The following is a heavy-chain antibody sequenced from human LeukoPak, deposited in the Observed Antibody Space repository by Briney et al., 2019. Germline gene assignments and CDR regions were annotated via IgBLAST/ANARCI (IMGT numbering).Heavy chain of an antibody. Sequence: GGSLRLSCAASGFTFSSYEMNWVRQAPGKGLEWVSYISSSGSTIYYADSVKGRFTISRDNAKNSLYLQMNSLRAEDTAVYYCATGGSGYDSTNLDYWGQGTLVTVSS. V-gene: IGHV3-48*03. CDR2: ISSSGSTI. CDR3: ATGGSGYDSTNLDY. J-gene: IGHJ4*02. CDR1: GFTFSSYE. D-gene: IGHD5-12*01.